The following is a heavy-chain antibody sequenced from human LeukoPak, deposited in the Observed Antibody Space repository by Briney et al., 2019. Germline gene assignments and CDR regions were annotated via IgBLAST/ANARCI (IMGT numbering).Heavy chain of an antibody. CDR1: GGSFSGYY. Sequence: SETLSLTCAVYGGSFSGYYWSWIRQPPGKGLEWIGEINHSGSTNYNPSLKSRVTISVDTSKNQFSLKLNSVTAADTAVYYCARGRGQLPRYGMDVWGQGTTVTASS. J-gene: IGHJ6*02. CDR3: ARGRGQLPRYGMDV. CDR2: INHSGST. D-gene: IGHD1-1*01. V-gene: IGHV4-34*01.